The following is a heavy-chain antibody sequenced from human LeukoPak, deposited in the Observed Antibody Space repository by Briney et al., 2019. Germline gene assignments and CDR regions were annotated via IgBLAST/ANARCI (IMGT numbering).Heavy chain of an antibody. V-gene: IGHV3-53*01. J-gene: IGHJ5*02. CDR1: GFTGSHNY. CDR3: IVFGDSNH. Sequence: GSLRLSCAASGFTGSHNYMSWVRQAPGKGLEWVSATHSSGGTYYADSVKGRFTISRDTSKNTLYLQINSLSVEDTAVYYCIVFGDSNHWGQGTLVTVSS. CDR2: THSSGGT. D-gene: IGHD4-17*01.